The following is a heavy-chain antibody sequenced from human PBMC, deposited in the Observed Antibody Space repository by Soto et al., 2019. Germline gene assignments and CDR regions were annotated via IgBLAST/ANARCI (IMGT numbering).Heavy chain of an antibody. CDR3: AKATTNGGWFNPFDS. D-gene: IGHD6-19*01. CDR2: LSGSGTST. J-gene: IGHJ4*02. Sequence: EVQLLESGGGLVQPGGSLRLSCAASGFSFVNYAMNWVRQAPGKGLEWVSGLSGSGTSTYYADSVKGRFTISRDNSRDKLFLQMNGLTADDTGVYYCAKATTNGGWFNPFDSWGQGALVTVSS. V-gene: IGHV3-23*01. CDR1: GFSFVNYA.